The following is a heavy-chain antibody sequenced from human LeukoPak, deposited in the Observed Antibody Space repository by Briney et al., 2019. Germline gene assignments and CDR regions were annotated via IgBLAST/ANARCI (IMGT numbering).Heavy chain of an antibody. Sequence: GGSLRLSCAASGFTFSSYGMHWVRQAPGKGLEWVAVIWYDGSNKYYADSVKGRFTISRDNSKNTLYLQMNSLRAEDTAVYYCARDKYSSGWHLPHIWGQGTMVTVSS. CDR2: IWYDGSNK. V-gene: IGHV3-33*01. D-gene: IGHD6-19*01. CDR3: ARDKYSSGWHLPHI. J-gene: IGHJ3*02. CDR1: GFTFSSYG.